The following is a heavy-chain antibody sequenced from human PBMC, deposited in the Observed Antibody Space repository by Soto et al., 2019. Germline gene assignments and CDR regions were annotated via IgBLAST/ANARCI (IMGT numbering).Heavy chain of an antibody. J-gene: IGHJ4*02. CDR2: IYDSESA. V-gene: IGHV4-31*03. CDR1: GESINSGDYY. Sequence: QVQLQESGPGLVKPSQTLSLTCSVSGESINSGDYYWSWIRHHPGKGLEWIGYIYDSESAYYNPSLKSRVTISMDTSKNHFAMRLSSVTAADTAVYYCARASSSSSAADYWGQGTQVTVSS. CDR3: ARASSSSSAADY. D-gene: IGHD6-6*01.